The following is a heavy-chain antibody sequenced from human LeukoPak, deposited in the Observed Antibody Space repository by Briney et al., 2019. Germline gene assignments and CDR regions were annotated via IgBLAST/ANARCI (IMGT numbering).Heavy chain of an antibody. J-gene: IGHJ6*02. D-gene: IGHD2-21*02. CDR1: GYTFTGYY. CDR2: INPNSGGT. CDR3: ARCDYFYYYGMDV. Sequence: GASVKVSCKASGYTFTGYYMNWVRQAPGQGLEWMGWINPNSGGTNYAQKFQGRVTMTRDTSISTAYMELSRLRSDDTAVYYCARCDYFYYYGMDVWGQGTTVTVSS. V-gene: IGHV1-2*02.